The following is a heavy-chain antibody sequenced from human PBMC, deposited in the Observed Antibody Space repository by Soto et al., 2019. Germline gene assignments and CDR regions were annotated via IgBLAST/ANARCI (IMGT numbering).Heavy chain of an antibody. D-gene: IGHD3-9*01. J-gene: IGHJ4*02. CDR3: ARSLTGYYRIDY. CDR1: GGSSSSSNW. CDR2: IYHSGST. Sequence: ETLSLTCAVSGGSSSSSNWWSWVRQPPGKGLEWIGEIYHSGSTNYNPSLKSRVTISVDKSKNQFSLKLSSVTAADTAVYYCARSLTGYYRIDYWGQGTLVTVSS. V-gene: IGHV4-4*02.